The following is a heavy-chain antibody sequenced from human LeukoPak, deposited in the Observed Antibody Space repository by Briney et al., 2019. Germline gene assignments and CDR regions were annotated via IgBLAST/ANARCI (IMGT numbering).Heavy chain of an antibody. CDR3: ARERCTTAGCDKSFDS. Sequence: ASVKVSRKESGYSFTDYYMHWVRQAPGQGLEWMGWINPKGGDTKYAQKFQGRITMTRDTSISTSYMELSRLRSDDTAVYYCARERCTTAGCDKSFDSWGQGTLITVSS. V-gene: IGHV1-2*02. J-gene: IGHJ4*02. CDR2: INPKGGDT. CDR1: GYSFTDYY. D-gene: IGHD2-2*02.